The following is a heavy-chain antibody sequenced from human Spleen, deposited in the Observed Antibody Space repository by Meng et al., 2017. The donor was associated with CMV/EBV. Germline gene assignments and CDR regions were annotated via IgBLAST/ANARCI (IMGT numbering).Heavy chain of an antibody. J-gene: IGHJ4*02. CDR2: ITSSGASV. V-gene: IGHV3-21*01. D-gene: IGHD3-10*01. CDR3: ARGRGYGSGSVGNY. CDR1: GFTFSRYG. Sequence: GGSLRLSCVVSGFTFSRYGMIWVRQPPGKGLVWVSSITSSGASVYYADSAKRRFTISRDDARNSLFLQMNSLRVEDTAVYYCARGRGYGSGSVGNYWGRGTLVTVSS.